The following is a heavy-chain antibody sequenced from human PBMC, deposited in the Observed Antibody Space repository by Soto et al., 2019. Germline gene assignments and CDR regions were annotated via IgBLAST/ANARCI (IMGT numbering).Heavy chain of an antibody. CDR2: IKQDGTDK. CDR3: ARGKYPTYYYYGMDV. D-gene: IGHD2-2*02. Sequence: GGSLRLSYAASGFTCSNYWMSWVRQAPGKGLEWVANIKQDGTDKYYVDSMKGRFTISRDNAKNSLYLQMNSLRAEDTAVYYCARGKYPTYYYYGMDVWGQGTTVTVSS. CDR1: GFTCSNYW. V-gene: IGHV3-7*03. J-gene: IGHJ6*02.